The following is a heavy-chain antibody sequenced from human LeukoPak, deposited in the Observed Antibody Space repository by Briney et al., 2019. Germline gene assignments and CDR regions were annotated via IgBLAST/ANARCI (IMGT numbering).Heavy chain of an antibody. J-gene: IGHJ4*02. D-gene: IGHD4-17*01. CDR2: IKSDGSTT. V-gene: IGHV3-74*01. CDR1: EFTFSSYS. CDR3: AREDYGDYHLDY. Sequence: GGSLRLSCAASEFTFSSYSMNWVRQAPGKGLEWVSRIKSDGSTTSYADSVKGRFTISRDNAKNTLYLQMNSLRAEDTAVYYCAREDYGDYHLDYWGQGTLVTISS.